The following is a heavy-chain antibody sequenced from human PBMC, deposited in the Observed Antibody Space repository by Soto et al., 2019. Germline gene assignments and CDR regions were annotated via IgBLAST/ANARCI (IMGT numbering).Heavy chain of an antibody. V-gene: IGHV3-33*01. CDR3: ARELYLTIFGVVIRDYYYGMDV. CDR2: IWYDGSNK. J-gene: IGHJ6*02. D-gene: IGHD3-3*01. Sequence: SLRLSCAASGFTFSSDGMHWVRQAPGKGLEWVAVIWYDGSNKYYADSVKGRFTISRDNSKNTLYLQMNSLRAEDTAVYYCARELYLTIFGVVIRDYYYGMDVWGQVSTVTVSS. CDR1: GFTFSSDG.